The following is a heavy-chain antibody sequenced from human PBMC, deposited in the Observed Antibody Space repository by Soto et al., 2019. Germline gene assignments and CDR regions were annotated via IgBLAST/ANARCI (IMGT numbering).Heavy chain of an antibody. CDR2: IYYSGST. J-gene: IGHJ4*02. CDR3: ARTGERWILGYYFDY. Sequence: QVQLQESGPGLVKPSQTLSLTCTVSGGSISSGGDYWSWIRQHPGKGLGWIGYIYYSGSTYYNPSLKSRVTISVDTSNNQFSLKLSSVTAADTAVYYCARTGERWILGYYFDYWGQGTLVTVSS. D-gene: IGHD2-2*03. CDR1: GGSISSGGDY. V-gene: IGHV4-31*03.